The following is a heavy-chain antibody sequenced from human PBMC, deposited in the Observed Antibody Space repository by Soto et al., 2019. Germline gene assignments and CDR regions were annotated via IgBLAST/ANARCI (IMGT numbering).Heavy chain of an antibody. CDR1: GYTFTGYY. CDR3: ARGGIAAADPPPYYYGMDV. D-gene: IGHD6-13*01. CDR2: INPNSGGT. J-gene: IGHJ6*02. Sequence: ASVKVSCKASGYTFTGYYMHWVRQAPGQGLEWMGWINPNSGGTNYAQKFQGWVTMTRDTSTSTAYMELSRLRSDDTAVYYCARGGIAAADPPPYYYGMDVWGQGTTVTVSS. V-gene: IGHV1-2*04.